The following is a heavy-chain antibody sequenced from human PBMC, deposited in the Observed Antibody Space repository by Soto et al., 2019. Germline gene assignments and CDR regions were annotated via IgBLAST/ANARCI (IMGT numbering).Heavy chain of an antibody. V-gene: IGHV1-69*05. CDR3: ARDTVLGQSPRSGMDV. CDR2: IIPIFDTA. D-gene: IGHD4-17*01. J-gene: IGHJ6*02. Sequence: QVQLVQSGAEVKKPGSSVKVSCKASGGTFSSYAISWVRQAPGQGLEWMGGIIPIFDTANYAQKFKGRVTITTDESTITTYKDLNRLSSEDTAVYSCARDTVLGQSPRSGMDVWGQGTTVTVSS. CDR1: GGTFSSYA.